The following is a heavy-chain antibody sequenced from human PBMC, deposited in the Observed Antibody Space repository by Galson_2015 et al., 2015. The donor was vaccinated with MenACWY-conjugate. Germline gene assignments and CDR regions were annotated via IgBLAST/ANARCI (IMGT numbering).Heavy chain of an antibody. J-gene: IGHJ6*02. CDR2: INPNSGGT. D-gene: IGHD6-6*01. CDR3: ARQLGSSSSYYYYGMDV. V-gene: IGHV1-2*04. Sequence: SVKVSCKASGYTFTGYYMHWVRQAPGQGLEWMGWINPNSGGTNYAQKFQGWVTMTRDTSISTAYMELSRLRSDDTAVYYCARQLGSSSSYYYYGMDVWGQGTTVTVSS. CDR1: GYTFTGYY.